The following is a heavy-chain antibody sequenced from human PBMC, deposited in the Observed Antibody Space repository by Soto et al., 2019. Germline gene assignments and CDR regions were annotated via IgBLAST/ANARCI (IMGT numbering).Heavy chain of an antibody. Sequence: QVQLHQSGPGLVKPSQTLSLTCTVSGGSISSGGYYWSWIRQHPGKGLEWIGYIYYTGSSYYNPSHKGRVTISVDTAKNQFSLNLSSVTAADTAVYYCARDQDVNYADYGGSDYYFGMDVWGQGTTVTVSS. CDR3: ARDQDVNYADYGGSDYYFGMDV. CDR2: IYYTGSS. J-gene: IGHJ6*02. V-gene: IGHV4-31*03. CDR1: GGSISSGGYY. D-gene: IGHD4-17*01.